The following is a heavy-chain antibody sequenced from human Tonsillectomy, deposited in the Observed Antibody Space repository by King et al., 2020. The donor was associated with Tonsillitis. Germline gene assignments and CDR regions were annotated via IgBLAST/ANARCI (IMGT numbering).Heavy chain of an antibody. J-gene: IGHJ4*02. V-gene: IGHV3-30-3*01. D-gene: IGHD2-15*01. Sequence: VQLVESGGGVVQPGRSLRLSCTASGFTFSSYAMHWVRQAPGKGLEWVAVISFDGSRKYYPDSVKGRFTISRDNSRNTLNLQMNSLRPEDTAVYYCARDRGSASFDYWGQGTLVTVSS. CDR3: ARDRGSASFDY. CDR1: GFTFSSYA. CDR2: ISFDGSRK.